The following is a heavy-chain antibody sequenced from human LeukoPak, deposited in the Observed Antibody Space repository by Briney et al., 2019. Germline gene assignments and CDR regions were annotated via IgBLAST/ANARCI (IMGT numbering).Heavy chain of an antibody. Sequence: ASVKVSCKASGYTFTSYYMHWVQQAPGQGLEWMGGIIPIFGTANYAQKFQGRVTITADESTSTAYMELSSLRSEDTAVYYCARVYYYDSSGSNDAFDIWGQGTMVTVSS. CDR3: ARVYYYDSSGSNDAFDI. CDR1: GYTFTSYY. D-gene: IGHD3-22*01. J-gene: IGHJ3*02. CDR2: IIPIFGTA. V-gene: IGHV1-69*13.